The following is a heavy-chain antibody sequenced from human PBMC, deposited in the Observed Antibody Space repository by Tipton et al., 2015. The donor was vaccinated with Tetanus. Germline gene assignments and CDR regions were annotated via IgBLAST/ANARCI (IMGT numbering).Heavy chain of an antibody. D-gene: IGHD3-22*01. Sequence: TLSLTCTVSGGSVNSGSYYWSWIRQPPGKGLEWIGYIYQSGSTSYSPSLESRVTVSLETSKNQFSLRLSSVTAADTAVYYCARDGPCYSDTGNDYPFYGMDVWGQGTTVTVSS. CDR1: GGSVNSGSYY. CDR3: ARDGPCYSDTGNDYPFYGMDV. J-gene: IGHJ6*02. V-gene: IGHV4-61*01. CDR2: IYQSGST.